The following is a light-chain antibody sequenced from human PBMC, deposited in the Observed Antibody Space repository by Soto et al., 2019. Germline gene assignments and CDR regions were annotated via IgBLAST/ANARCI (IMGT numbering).Light chain of an antibody. CDR2: GAS. V-gene: IGKV3-20*01. Sequence: EIVLTQSPGTLSLSPGERATLSCRASQIITSNYVAWFQQSPGQAPRLLIYGASSRATGIPDRFSGSGSGTDFTLTISRLEPEDFAVYYCQRYGSFGQGTKVDIK. CDR1: QIITSNY. CDR3: QRYGS. J-gene: IGKJ1*01.